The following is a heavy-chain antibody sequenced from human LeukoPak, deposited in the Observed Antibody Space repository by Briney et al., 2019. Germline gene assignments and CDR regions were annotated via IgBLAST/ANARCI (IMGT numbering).Heavy chain of an antibody. CDR1: GFTFSSYS. V-gene: IGHV3-48*01. Sequence: GGSLRLSCAASGFTFSSYSMNWVRQAPGKGLEWVSYISSSSSTIYYADSVKGRFTISRDNSKNTLYLQMNSLRAEDTAAYYCARDPINRKRGYSGYFDYWGQGTLVTVSS. CDR3: ARDPINRKRGYSGYFDY. J-gene: IGHJ4*02. D-gene: IGHD5-12*01. CDR2: ISSSSSTI.